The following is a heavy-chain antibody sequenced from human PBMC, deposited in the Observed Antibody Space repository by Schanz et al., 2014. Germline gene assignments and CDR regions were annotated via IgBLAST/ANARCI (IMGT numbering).Heavy chain of an antibody. J-gene: IGHJ6*03. CDR3: AKGSRSGSKVMDF. D-gene: IGHD3-10*01. CDR1: GFTFSSHW. Sequence: EVELVESGGGLVQPGGSLRLSCAASGFTFSSHWMHWVRQDPGKGLVWVSRIKSDGSSTSYADSVKGRFTISRDNAKNSLFLQMNSLRAEDTAVYYCAKGSRSGSKVMDFWGKGTPVTVSS. V-gene: IGHV3-74*01. CDR2: IKSDGSST.